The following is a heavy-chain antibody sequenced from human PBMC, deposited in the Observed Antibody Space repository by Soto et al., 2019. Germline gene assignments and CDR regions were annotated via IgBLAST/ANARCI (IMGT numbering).Heavy chain of an antibody. CDR3: AIILDLNGGIFDY. D-gene: IGHD2-8*01. Sequence: PSETLSLTCAVCGGSFSGYYWSWIRQPPGKGLEWIGEINHSGSTNYNPSLKSRVTISVDTSKNQFSLKLSSVTAADTAVYYCAIILDLNGGIFDYWGQGTLVTVSS. V-gene: IGHV4-34*01. CDR2: INHSGST. CDR1: GGSFSGYY. J-gene: IGHJ4*02.